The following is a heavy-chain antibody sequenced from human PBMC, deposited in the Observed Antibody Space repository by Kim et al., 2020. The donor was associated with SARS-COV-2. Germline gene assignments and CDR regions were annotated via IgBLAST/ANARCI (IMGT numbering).Heavy chain of an antibody. Sequence: ASVKVSCKVSGYTLTELSMHWVRQAPGKGLEWMGGFDPEDGETIYAQKFQGRVTMTEDTSTDTAYMELRSLRSEDTAVYYCATVPAITMVRCHFDYWGQGTLVTVSS. V-gene: IGHV1-24*01. J-gene: IGHJ4*02. CDR3: ATVPAITMVRCHFDY. CDR1: GYTLTELS. D-gene: IGHD3-10*01. CDR2: FDPEDGET.